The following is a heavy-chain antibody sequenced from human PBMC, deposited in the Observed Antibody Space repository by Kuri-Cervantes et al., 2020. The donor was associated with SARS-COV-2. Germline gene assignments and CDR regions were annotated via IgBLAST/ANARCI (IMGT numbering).Heavy chain of an antibody. Sequence: ESLKISCAVYGGSFSGYYRSWIRQPPGKGLEWIGEINHSGSTNYNPSLKSRVTISVDTSKNQFSLKLSSVTAADTAVYYCARGGSMIVVRRYFDYWGQGTLVTVSS. J-gene: IGHJ4*02. V-gene: IGHV4-34*01. D-gene: IGHD3-22*01. CDR2: INHSGST. CDR3: ARGGSMIVVRRYFDY. CDR1: GGSFSGYY.